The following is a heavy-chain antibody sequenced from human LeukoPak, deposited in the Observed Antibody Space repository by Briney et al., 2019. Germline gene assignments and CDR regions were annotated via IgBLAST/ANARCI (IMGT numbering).Heavy chain of an antibody. Sequence: HPGGSLRLSCAASGFTFSSYWMHWVHQAPGKGLVWVSRINSDGSSTTYADSVKGRFTISRDNAKNTLYLQMNSLGADDTAVYYCARAIAVRTLNWFDPWGQGTLVTVSS. CDR2: INSDGSST. D-gene: IGHD6-19*01. J-gene: IGHJ5*02. CDR3: ARAIAVRTLNWFDP. V-gene: IGHV3-74*01. CDR1: GFTFSSYW.